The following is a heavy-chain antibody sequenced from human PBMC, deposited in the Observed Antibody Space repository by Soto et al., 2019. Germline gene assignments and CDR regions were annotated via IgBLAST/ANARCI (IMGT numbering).Heavy chain of an antibody. Sequence: PSETLSLTCTVSGGSISSSSYYWGWIRQPPGKGLEWIGKIYYSGSTNYNPSLKSRVTISVDTSKNQFSLKLSSVTAADTAVYYCARVRVSGVVRDKTNWFDPWGQGTLVTVSS. D-gene: IGHD2-15*01. J-gene: IGHJ5*02. CDR3: ARVRVSGVVRDKTNWFDP. V-gene: IGHV4-39*07. CDR1: GGSISSSSYY. CDR2: IYYSGST.